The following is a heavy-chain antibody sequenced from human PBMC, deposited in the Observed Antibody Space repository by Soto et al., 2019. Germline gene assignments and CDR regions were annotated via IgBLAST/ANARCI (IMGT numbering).Heavy chain of an antibody. D-gene: IGHD1-26*01. J-gene: IGHJ6*02. Sequence: PSETLSLTCAVSGGSVTNNNYWGWVRQPPGKGLEWIGEIYHTGSTNYNPSLKSRVTISVDKSKNQFSLKLSSVTAADTAVYYCARVSGSYYYGMDVWGQGTTVTVSS. CDR3: ARVSGSYYYGMDV. CDR1: GGSVTNNNY. V-gene: IGHV4-4*02. CDR2: IYHTGST.